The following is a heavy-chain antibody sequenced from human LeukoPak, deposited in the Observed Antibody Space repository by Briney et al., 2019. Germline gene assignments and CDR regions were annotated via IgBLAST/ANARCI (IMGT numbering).Heavy chain of an antibody. D-gene: IGHD2-15*01. Sequence: PGRSLRLSCAASGFTFSSYGMHWVRQAPGKGLEWVAVIWYDGSNKYYADSVKGRFTISRDNSKNTLYLQMNSLRAEDTAVYYCARARASGRSGFDYWGQGTLVTVSS. CDR1: GFTFSSYG. J-gene: IGHJ4*02. V-gene: IGHV3-33*01. CDR2: IWYDGSNK. CDR3: ARARASGRSGFDY.